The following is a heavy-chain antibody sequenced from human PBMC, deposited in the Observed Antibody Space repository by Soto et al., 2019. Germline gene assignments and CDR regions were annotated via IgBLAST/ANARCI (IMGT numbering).Heavy chain of an antibody. Sequence: EVQLVESGGGLVQPGGSLRLSCEVSGFIFSSYWMHWVRQVPGKGLVWVSRTNEDGSITNYADSVRGRFTISRDNAKNTLIREMKSRRVENRVVYYCTRDVGGRGGYWGQGTLVTVSS. J-gene: IGHJ4*02. V-gene: IGHV3-74*01. D-gene: IGHD3-16*01. CDR3: TRDVGGRGGY. CDR2: TNEDGSIT. CDR1: GFIFSSYW.